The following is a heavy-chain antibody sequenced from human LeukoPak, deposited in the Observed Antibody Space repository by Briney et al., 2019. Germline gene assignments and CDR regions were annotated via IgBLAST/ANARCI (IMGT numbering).Heavy chain of an antibody. D-gene: IGHD5-18*01. CDR2: IVVGSGNT. CDR3: AADRRGYSYGYGY. CDR1: GSTFTSSA. V-gene: IGHV1-58*02. J-gene: IGHJ4*02. Sequence: SVKVSCKASGSTFTSSAMQWVRQARGQRLEWIGWIVVGSGNTNYAQKFQERVTITRDMSTSTAYMELSSLRSEDTAVYYCAADRRGYSYGYGYWGQGTLVTVSS.